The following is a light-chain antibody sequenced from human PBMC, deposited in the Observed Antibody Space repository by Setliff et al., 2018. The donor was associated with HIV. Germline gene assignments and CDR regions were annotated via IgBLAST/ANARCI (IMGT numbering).Light chain of an antibody. J-gene: IGLJ2*01. CDR3: QAWDSSTHVV. CDR2: QDT. CDR1: NLGNKY. Sequence: SYELTQPPSVSVSPGQTASITCSGDNLGNKYACWYQQKPGQSPVLVIYQDTKRPSGIPERFSGSNPGNTATLIISGTQAMDEADYYCQAWDSSTHVVFGGGTKVTVL. V-gene: IGLV3-1*01.